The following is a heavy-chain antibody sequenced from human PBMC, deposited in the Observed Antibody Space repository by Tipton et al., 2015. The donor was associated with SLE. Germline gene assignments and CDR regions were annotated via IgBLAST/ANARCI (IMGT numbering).Heavy chain of an antibody. CDR2: IYTSGST. CDR3: ARGDYDFWSGPWYRFDP. V-gene: IGHV4-4*07. J-gene: IGHJ5*02. Sequence: TLSLTCTVSGGSISSYYWSWIRQPAGKGLEWIGRIYTSGSTNYNPSLKSRVTISVDTSKNQFSLKLSSVTAADTAVYYCARGDYDFWSGPWYRFDPWGQGTLVTVSS. CDR1: GGSISSYY. D-gene: IGHD3-3*01.